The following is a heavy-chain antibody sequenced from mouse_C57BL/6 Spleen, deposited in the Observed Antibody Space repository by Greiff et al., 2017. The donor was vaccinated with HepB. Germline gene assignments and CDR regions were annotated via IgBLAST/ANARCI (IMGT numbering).Heavy chain of an antibody. Sequence: EVQLQQSGPELVKPGASVKIPCKASGYTFTDYNMDWVKQSHGKSLEWIGDINPNNGGTIYNQKFKGKATLTVDKSSSTAYMELRSLTSEDTAVYYCAREGYYGSTPHWYIDVWGTGTTVTVSS. CDR1: GYTFTDYN. D-gene: IGHD1-1*01. J-gene: IGHJ1*03. CDR2: INPNNGGT. CDR3: AREGYYGSTPHWYIDV. V-gene: IGHV1-18*01.